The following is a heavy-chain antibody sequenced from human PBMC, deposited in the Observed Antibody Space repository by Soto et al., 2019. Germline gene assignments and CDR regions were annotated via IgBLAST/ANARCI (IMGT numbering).Heavy chain of an antibody. CDR3: ASWVDSSGWYAKRY. V-gene: IGHV1-69*13. J-gene: IGHJ4*02. CDR1: GCTFSSYA. CDR2: IIPIFGTA. D-gene: IGHD6-19*01. Sequence: ASVKVSCKASGCTFSSYAISWVRQAPGQGREWMGGIIPIFGTANYAQKFQGRVTITADESTSTAYMELSSLRSEDKAVYYCASWVDSSGWYAKRYWGKGTRCTASS.